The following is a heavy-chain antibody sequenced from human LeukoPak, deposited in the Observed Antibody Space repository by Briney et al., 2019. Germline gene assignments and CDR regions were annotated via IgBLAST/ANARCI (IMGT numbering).Heavy chain of an antibody. CDR1: GYTFTGYY. CDR2: INPNSGGT. Sequence: ASVKVSCKASGYTFTGYYMHWVRQAPGQGLEWMGRINPNSGGTNYAQKFQGRVTMTRDTSISTAYMELSSLRSDDTAVYYCAREVFGRGFDYWGQGTLVTVSS. D-gene: IGHD3-3*01. J-gene: IGHJ4*02. V-gene: IGHV1-2*06. CDR3: AREVFGRGFDY.